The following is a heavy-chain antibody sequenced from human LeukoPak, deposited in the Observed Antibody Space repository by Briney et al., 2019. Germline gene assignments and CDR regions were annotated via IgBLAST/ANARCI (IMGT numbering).Heavy chain of an antibody. CDR1: GYTFTRYY. D-gene: IGHD3-22*01. CDR2: INPSGGST. CDR3: ARGYYYDSSGYYSGFDY. V-gene: IGHV1-46*01. Sequence: GASVKVSCKASGYTFTRYYMHWVRQAPGQGLEWMGIINPSGGSTSYVQKFQGRVTMTRDTSISTAYMELSRLRSDDTAVYYCARGYYYDSSGYYSGFDYWGQGTLVTVSS. J-gene: IGHJ4*02.